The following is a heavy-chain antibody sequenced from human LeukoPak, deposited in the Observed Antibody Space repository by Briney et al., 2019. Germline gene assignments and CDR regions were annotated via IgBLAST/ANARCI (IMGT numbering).Heavy chain of an antibody. CDR1: GVSISTSGYY. D-gene: IGHD2-15*01. V-gene: IGHV4-39*07. CDR3: ARDCPAYCNGGSCYYYYYMDV. CDR2: IYYTETA. J-gene: IGHJ6*03. Sequence: PSETLSLTCTVSGVSISTSGYYWGWVRQPPGKGLEWIGSIYYTETAYYNPSLKSRVTISVDTSKNHFSLNLSSVTAADTAVYYCARDCPAYCNGGSCYYYYYMDVWGKGATVTVSS.